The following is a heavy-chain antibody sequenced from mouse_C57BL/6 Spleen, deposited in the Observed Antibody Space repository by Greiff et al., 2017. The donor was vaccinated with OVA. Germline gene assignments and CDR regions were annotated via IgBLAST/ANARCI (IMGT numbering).Heavy chain of an antibody. V-gene: IGHV1-82*01. CDR1: GYAFSSSW. CDR3: ARKGPTGTGYFDV. J-gene: IGHJ1*03. D-gene: IGHD4-1*02. Sequence: QVQLQQSGPELVKPGASVKISCKASGYAFSSSWMNWVKQRPGKGLEWIGRIYPGDGDTNYNGKFKGKATLTADKSSSTAYMQLSSLTSEDSAVYFCARKGPTGTGYFDVWGTGTTVTVSS. CDR2: IYPGDGDT.